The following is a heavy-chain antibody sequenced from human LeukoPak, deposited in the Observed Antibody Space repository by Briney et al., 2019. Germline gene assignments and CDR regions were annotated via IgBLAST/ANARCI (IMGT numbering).Heavy chain of an antibody. CDR2: IRGDGTST. J-gene: IGHJ3*02. Sequence: GGSLRLSCAASGFTFSSYWMHWVRQGPGRGLVWVSYIRGDGTSTSYADSVKGRFTISRDNAKNTLYLQMNSLRVEDTAVYYCARVGGVSGRAFDMWGQGTMVTVSS. V-gene: IGHV3-74*01. D-gene: IGHD6-25*01. CDR1: GFTFSSYW. CDR3: ARVGGVSGRAFDM.